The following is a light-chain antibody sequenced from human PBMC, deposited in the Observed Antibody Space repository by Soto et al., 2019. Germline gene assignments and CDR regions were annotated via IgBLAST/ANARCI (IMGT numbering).Light chain of an antibody. Sequence: QSVLTQPPSVSGAPGQRVTISCTGSSSNIGAGYDEHWYQQLPGTAPKLLIYGNSNRPSGVPDRFSGSKSGTSASLAITGLQAEDEADYYCLSYDSSLSVVFGGGTKLTVL. V-gene: IGLV1-40*01. CDR1: SSNIGAGYD. J-gene: IGLJ2*01. CDR2: GNS. CDR3: LSYDSSLSVV.